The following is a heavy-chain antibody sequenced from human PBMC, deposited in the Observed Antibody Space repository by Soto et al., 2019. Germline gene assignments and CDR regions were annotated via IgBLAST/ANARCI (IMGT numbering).Heavy chain of an antibody. CDR1: GGSISSGGYS. D-gene: IGHD4-17*01. CDR2: IYHSGST. Sequence: SETQSLTCAVSGGSISSGGYSWSWIRQPPGKGLEWIGYIYHSGSTYYNPSLKSRVTISVDRSKNQFSLKLSSVTAADTAVYYCARASTTVTTLDYWGQGTLVTVSS. J-gene: IGHJ4*02. V-gene: IGHV4-30-2*01. CDR3: ARASTTVTTLDY.